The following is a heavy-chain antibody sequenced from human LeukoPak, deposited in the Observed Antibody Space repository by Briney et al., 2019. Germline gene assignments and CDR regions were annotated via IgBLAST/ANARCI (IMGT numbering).Heavy chain of an antibody. D-gene: IGHD3-22*01. CDR1: GGSLRGYY. CDR2: INHSGST. Sequence: SETLSLTXAVYGGSLRGYYWSWIRQPPGKGMEWIGEINHSGSTNYNPSLKSRVTISVDTSKSQFSLKLNSMTAADTAVYYCARGAQTYYDKAPVDYWGQGTLVTVSS. J-gene: IGHJ4*02. CDR3: ARGAQTYYDKAPVDY. V-gene: IGHV4-34*01.